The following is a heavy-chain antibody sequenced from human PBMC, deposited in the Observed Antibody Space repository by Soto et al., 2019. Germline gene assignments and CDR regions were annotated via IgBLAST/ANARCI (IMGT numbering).Heavy chain of an antibody. CDR3: VREVDTAMATNWYFDL. CDR2: IYYSGST. D-gene: IGHD5-18*01. CDR1: GGSVSSGSYY. Sequence: KPSETLSLTCTVSGGSVSSGSYYWSWIRQPPGKGLEWIGYIYYSGSTNYNPSLKSRVTISVDTSKNQFSLKLSSVTAADTAVYYCVREVDTAMATNWYFDLWGRGTLVTVSS. J-gene: IGHJ2*01. V-gene: IGHV4-61*01.